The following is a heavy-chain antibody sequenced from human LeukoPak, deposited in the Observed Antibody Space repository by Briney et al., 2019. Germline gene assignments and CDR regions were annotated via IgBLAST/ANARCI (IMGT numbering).Heavy chain of an antibody. Sequence: ASETLSLTCAVYGGSFSGYYWSWIRQPPGKGLEWIGEINHSGSTNYNPSLKSRVTMSVDTSKNQFSLKLSSVTAADTAVYYCARTRAGSYKKHYGYWGQGTLVTVS. CDR1: GGSFSGYY. V-gene: IGHV4-34*01. J-gene: IGHJ4*02. D-gene: IGHD3-10*01. CDR3: ARTRAGSYKKHYGY. CDR2: INHSGST.